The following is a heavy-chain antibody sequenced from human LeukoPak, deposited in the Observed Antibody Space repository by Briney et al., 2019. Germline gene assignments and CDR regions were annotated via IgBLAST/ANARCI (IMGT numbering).Heavy chain of an antibody. J-gene: IGHJ4*02. CDR1: GLTFSSYA. CDR2: ISLGGGAT. Sequence: HPGGSLRLSCAASGLTFSSYAMRWVRQAPGKGLEWISAISLGGGATYYADSVKGRFTISRDNSKNTLYLQMNSLRAEDTAIYYCAKVNGTYYFDFWGQGTLVTVSS. V-gene: IGHV3-23*01. CDR3: AKVNGTYYFDF.